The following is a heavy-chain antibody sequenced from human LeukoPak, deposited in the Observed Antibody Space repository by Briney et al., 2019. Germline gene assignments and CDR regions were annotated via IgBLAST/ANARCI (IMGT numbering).Heavy chain of an antibody. CDR3: ARVGSLPGYNWNDDTDWFDP. J-gene: IGHJ5*02. CDR1: GYTFTSYD. Sequence: ASVKVSCKASGYTFTSYDINWVRQATGQGLEWMGWMNPNSGNTGYAQKFQGRVTMTRNTSISTAYMELSSLRSEDTAVYYCARVGSLPGYNWNDDTDWFDPWGQGTLVTVSS. V-gene: IGHV1-8*01. CDR2: MNPNSGNT. D-gene: IGHD1-1*01.